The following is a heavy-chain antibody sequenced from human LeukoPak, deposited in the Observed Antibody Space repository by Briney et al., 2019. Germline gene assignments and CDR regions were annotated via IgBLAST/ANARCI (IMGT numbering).Heavy chain of an antibody. J-gene: IGHJ5*02. CDR3: ARPPRSTMVRGVPRGEGSWFDP. CDR2: INPNSGAT. CDR1: GYSFTVYY. V-gene: IGHV1-2*06. D-gene: IGHD3-10*01. Sequence: RASVKVSCKASGYSFTVYYIHWVRQAPGQGFEWIGRINPNSGATLYAQNFRGRVTLTRDTSITTAYMDLTSLRSDDTAVYYCARPPRSTMVRGVPRGEGSWFDPWGQGTLVTVSS.